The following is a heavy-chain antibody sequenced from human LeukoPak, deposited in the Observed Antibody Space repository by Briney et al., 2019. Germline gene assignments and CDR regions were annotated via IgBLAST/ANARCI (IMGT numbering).Heavy chain of an antibody. D-gene: IGHD1-26*01. CDR3: AKDSYSGSYGYFDY. CDR2: ISGSGGST. Sequence: GGSLRLSCAASGFTFSTYAMSWVRQAPGKGLEWVSAISGSGGSTYYADSVKGRFTISRGNSKNTLYLQMNSLRAEDTAVYYCAKDSYSGSYGYFDYWGQGTLVTVSS. V-gene: IGHV3-23*01. CDR1: GFTFSTYA. J-gene: IGHJ4*02.